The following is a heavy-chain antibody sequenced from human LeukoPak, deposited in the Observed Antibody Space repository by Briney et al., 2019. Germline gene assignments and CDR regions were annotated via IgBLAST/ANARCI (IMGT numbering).Heavy chain of an antibody. CDR3: ARHRYSSGWYGGSWFDP. V-gene: IGHV4-39*01. Sequence: SETLSLTCTVSGGSITSNFYYWGWLRQPPGKGLEWLVSIYYDGKTSYNPSLNSRVTISRDTSKSQFSLKLTSVTAADTAVYYCARHRYSSGWYGGSWFDPWGQGTLVTVSS. CDR2: IYYDGKT. CDR1: GGSITSNFYY. D-gene: IGHD6-19*01. J-gene: IGHJ5*02.